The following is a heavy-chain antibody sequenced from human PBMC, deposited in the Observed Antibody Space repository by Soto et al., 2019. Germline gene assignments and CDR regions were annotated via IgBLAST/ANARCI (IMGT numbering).Heavy chain of an antibody. CDR3: ATTEGRITMVRGVFDY. D-gene: IGHD3-10*01. CDR2: ISSSGSTI. Sequence: PGGSLRLSCAASGFTFSDYYMSWIRQAPGKGLEWVSYISSSGSTIYYADSVKGRFTISRDNAKNSLYLQMNSLRAEDTAVYYCATTEGRITMVRGVFDYWGQGTLLTVSS. CDR1: GFTFSDYY. V-gene: IGHV3-11*01. J-gene: IGHJ4*02.